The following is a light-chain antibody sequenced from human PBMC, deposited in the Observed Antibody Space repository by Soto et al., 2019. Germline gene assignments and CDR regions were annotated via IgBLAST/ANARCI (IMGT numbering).Light chain of an antibody. CDR3: QQSYSTPIT. J-gene: IGKJ5*01. CDR2: AAS. Sequence: DIQMTQSPSSLSASVGDRVTITCRASQSISTYLNWYQQLPGKAPKLLIYAASSLQSGVPSRFSGSGSVTDFTLTISSLQPEDFATYYCQQSYSTPITFGQGTRLEI. CDR1: QSISTY. V-gene: IGKV1-39*01.